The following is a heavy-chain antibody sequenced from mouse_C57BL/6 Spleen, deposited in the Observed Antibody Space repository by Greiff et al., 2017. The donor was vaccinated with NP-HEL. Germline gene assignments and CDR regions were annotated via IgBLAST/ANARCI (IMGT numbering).Heavy chain of an antibody. CDR3: ARDYDFDY. CDR1: GYTFTSYW. CDR2: IDPYSGGT. V-gene: IGHV1-72*01. J-gene: IGHJ2*01. Sequence: VKLVESGAELVKPGASVKLSCKASGYTFTSYWMHWVKQRPGRGLAWIGRIDPYSGGTKYNEKFKSKATLTVDKPSSTAYMQLSSLTSEDSAVYYCARDYDFDYGGKGTTHTVSS. D-gene: IGHD2-4*01.